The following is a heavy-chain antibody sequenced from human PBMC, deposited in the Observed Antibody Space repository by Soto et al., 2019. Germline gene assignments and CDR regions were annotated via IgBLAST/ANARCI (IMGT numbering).Heavy chain of an antibody. Sequence: QVQLQQWGAGLLKPSETLSLTCAVYGGSFSGYYWSGIRQPPGKGLEWIGEINHGGSTNYNPSLKRRVTISVDTPTNQFSLKLSSVTAAATAVYYCARARGYSYGQPYYFDYWGQGTVVTVSS. D-gene: IGHD5-18*01. CDR3: ARARGYSYGQPYYFDY. J-gene: IGHJ4*02. CDR2: INHGGST. CDR1: GGSFSGYY. V-gene: IGHV4-34*01.